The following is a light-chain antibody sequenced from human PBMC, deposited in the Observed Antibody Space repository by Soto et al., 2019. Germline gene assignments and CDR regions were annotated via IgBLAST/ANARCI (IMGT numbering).Light chain of an antibody. V-gene: IGLV2-14*01. Sequence: QSALTQPASVSGSPGQSITISCTGTSSDVGGYNYVSWYQQHPGKAPKLMIYDVSNRPSGVSNRFSGSKSDNTASLTISGLQAEDEADYYCSSYTSSSTLGVFGTGTKVTVL. J-gene: IGLJ1*01. CDR1: SSDVGGYNY. CDR2: DVS. CDR3: SSYTSSSTLGV.